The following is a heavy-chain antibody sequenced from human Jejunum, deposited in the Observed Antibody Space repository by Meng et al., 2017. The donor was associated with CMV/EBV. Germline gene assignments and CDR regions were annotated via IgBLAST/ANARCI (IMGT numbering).Heavy chain of an antibody. CDR3: AHRPKSATTFDY. CDR1: GFSLTTTSVG. CDR2: IYWDDDK. V-gene: IGHV2-5*02. Sequence: CTFSGFSLTTTSVGVGWIRQPPGKALEWLALIYWDDDKRYSPSLKNRLTITKHTSQNQVVLTMTNMDPVDTATYYCAHRPKSATTFDYWGQGTLVTVSS. J-gene: IGHJ4*02. D-gene: IGHD1-7*01.